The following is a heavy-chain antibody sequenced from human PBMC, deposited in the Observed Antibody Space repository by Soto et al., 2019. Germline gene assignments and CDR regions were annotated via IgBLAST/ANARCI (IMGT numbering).Heavy chain of an antibody. V-gene: IGHV3-7*04. CDR1: GFTFSSYW. CDR2: IKQDESEK. Sequence: GGSLRLSCAASGFTFSSYWMSWVRQAPGKGLEWEANIKQDESEKYYVDTVKDQFTISRENAKNSLYKQINRLRADDTALFYCARDHLGYCSGGSCSWAEYFDCWGRGT. CDR3: ARDHLGYCSGGSCSWAEYFDC. D-gene: IGHD2-15*01. J-gene: IGHJ4*02.